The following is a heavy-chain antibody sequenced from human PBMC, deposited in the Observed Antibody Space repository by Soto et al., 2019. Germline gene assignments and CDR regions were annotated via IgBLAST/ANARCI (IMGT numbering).Heavy chain of an antibody. D-gene: IGHD6-13*01. J-gene: IGHJ4*02. CDR1: GFTFSSYG. CDR2: ISYDGSNK. V-gene: IGHV3-30*18. Sequence: QVQLVESGGGVVQPGRSLRLSCAASGFTFSSYGMHWVRQAPGKGLEWVAVISYDGSNKYYADSVKGRFTISRDNSKNTLYLQMNILRAEDTAVYYCAKDPGIAAPSADYWGQGTLVTVSS. CDR3: AKDPGIAAPSADY.